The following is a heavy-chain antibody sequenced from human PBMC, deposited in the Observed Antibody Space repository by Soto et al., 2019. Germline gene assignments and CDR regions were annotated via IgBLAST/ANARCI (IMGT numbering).Heavy chain of an antibody. Sequence: QVQLQESGPGLVKPSETLSLTCTVSGGSISSYYWSWIRQPPGKGLEWIGYIYYSGSTNYNPSLKSRVTISVDTSKNQFSLKLSSVTAADTAVYYCARAEGSSWASYYYGMDVWGKGTTVTVSS. J-gene: IGHJ6*04. CDR3: ARAEGSSWASYYYGMDV. D-gene: IGHD6-13*01. CDR2: IYYSGST. V-gene: IGHV4-59*01. CDR1: GGSISSYY.